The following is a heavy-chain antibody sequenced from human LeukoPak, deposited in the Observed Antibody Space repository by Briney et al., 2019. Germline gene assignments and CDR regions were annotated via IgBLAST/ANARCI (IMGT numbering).Heavy chain of an antibody. J-gene: IGHJ4*02. CDR2: FYSANYT. CDR1: GLTVSKNY. CDR3: ERSEGYFAY. Sequence: GGSLRLSCAASGLTVSKNYMRWVRQAPGKGLEWVSVFYSANYTYYADSVKGRITISRDNSKNTLYLQMNSLRAEDTAVYYCERSEGYFAYWGRGTLVTVCS. V-gene: IGHV3-53*01.